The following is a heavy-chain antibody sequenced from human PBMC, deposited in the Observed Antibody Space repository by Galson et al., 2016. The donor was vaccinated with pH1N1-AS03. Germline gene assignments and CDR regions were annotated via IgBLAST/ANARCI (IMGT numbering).Heavy chain of an antibody. Sequence: QSGAEVKKPGESLKISCKAPGYLFTNYWIAWVRQMPGKGLEWMGIIYPSDSDARYSPSFQGQVTFSADKSTSTAYLHLTTLKAADSAIYYCARHASPTILSYHFDSWGRGTLVTVSS. V-gene: IGHV5-51*01. J-gene: IGHJ4*02. CDR1: GYLFTNYW. CDR3: ARHASPTILSYHFDS. D-gene: IGHD1-26*01. CDR2: IYPSDSDA.